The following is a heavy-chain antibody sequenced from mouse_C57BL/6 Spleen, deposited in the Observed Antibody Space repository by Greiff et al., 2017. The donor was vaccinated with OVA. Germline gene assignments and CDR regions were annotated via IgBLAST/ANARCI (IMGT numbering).Heavy chain of an antibody. D-gene: IGHD2-3*01. CDR2: YPGSGNTY. J-gene: IGHJ1*03. CDR3: RGSDGYYGYFDV. Sequence: VQGVESGPELVKPGASVKMSCKASGYTFTDYYMHWVKQKPGKGLEWIGEIYPGSGNTYYNEKFKGKATLCADASSSTAYMQLSSLTSEDSAVYFCARGSDGYYGYFDVWGTGTTVTVSS. V-gene: IGHV1-83*01. CDR1: YTFTDYYM.